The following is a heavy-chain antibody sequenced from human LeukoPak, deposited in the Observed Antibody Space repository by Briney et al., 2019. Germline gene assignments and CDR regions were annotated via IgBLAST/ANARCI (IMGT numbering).Heavy chain of an antibody. CDR3: STSCYAGDY. V-gene: IGHV4-39*01. CDR2: IYYSGST. CDR1: GGSISSSSYY. J-gene: IGHJ4*02. Sequence: SETLSLTCTVSGGSISSSSYYWGWIRQPPGKGLERIGSIYYSGSTYYNPSLKSRVTISVDTSKNQFSLKLSSVTAADTAVYYCSTSCYAGDYWGQGTLVTVSS. D-gene: IGHD2-2*01.